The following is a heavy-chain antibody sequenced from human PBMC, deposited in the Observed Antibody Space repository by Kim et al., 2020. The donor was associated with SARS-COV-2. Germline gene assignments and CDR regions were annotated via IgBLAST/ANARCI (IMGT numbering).Heavy chain of an antibody. Sequence: GGSLRLSCAASGFTFSTYAMSWVRQAPGKGLEWVSAISGSGGSTYYPDSVKGRFTISRDNSKNTLSLQLNSLRAEDTAVYYCAQDRSFSWSEASWKYWGQGTLVTVSS. CDR2: ISGSGGST. V-gene: IGHV3-23*01. CDR3: AQDRSFSWSEASWKY. CDR1: GFTFSTYA. J-gene: IGHJ4*02. D-gene: IGHD6-13*01.